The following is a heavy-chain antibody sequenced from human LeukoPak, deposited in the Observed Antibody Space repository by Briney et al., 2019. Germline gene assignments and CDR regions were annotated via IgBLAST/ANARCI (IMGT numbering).Heavy chain of an antibody. V-gene: IGHV5-51*01. CDR1: GYSFTSYW. D-gene: IGHD3-22*01. CDR2: IYPGDSDT. Sequence: GESLKISGKGSGYSFTSYWIGWVRQMPGKGLEWMGIIYPGDSDTRYSPSFQGQVTISADKSITTAYMQWSSLKASDTAMYYCARHESSSGYLGAFDIWGQGTMVTVSS. J-gene: IGHJ3*02. CDR3: ARHESSSGYLGAFDI.